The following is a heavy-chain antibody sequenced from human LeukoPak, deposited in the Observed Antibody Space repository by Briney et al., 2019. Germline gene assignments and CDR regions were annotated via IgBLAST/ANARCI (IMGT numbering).Heavy chain of an antibody. V-gene: IGHV3-7*01. CDR3: VNLGYSN. J-gene: IGHJ4*02. CDR1: GFSFSAAW. D-gene: IGHD5-12*01. CDR2: IKNDGSDK. Sequence: GGSLRLSCEASGFSFSAAWMTWVRQAPGKGLEWVATIKNDGSDKYYVDSVKGRFTLSRDNAKNLVYLQMNSLRVEDTAVYYCVNLGYSNGGQGTLVTVSS.